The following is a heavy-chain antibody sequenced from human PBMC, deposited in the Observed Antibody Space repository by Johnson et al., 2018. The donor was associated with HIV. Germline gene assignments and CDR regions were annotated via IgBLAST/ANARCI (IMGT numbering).Heavy chain of an antibody. Sequence: VQLVESGGGLVQPGRSLRLSCAASGFTFDDYGMSWVRQAPGKGLEWVSGINWNGGSTGYADSVKGRFTISRDNAKNSLYLQMNSLRAEDTALYYCARVGSGSYLLGAFDIWGQGTMVTVSS. CDR2: INWNGGST. D-gene: IGHD1-26*01. CDR1: GFTFDDYG. J-gene: IGHJ3*02. CDR3: ARVGSGSYLLGAFDI. V-gene: IGHV3-20*04.